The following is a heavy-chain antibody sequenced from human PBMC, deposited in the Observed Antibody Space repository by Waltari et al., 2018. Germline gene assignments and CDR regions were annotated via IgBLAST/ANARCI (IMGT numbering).Heavy chain of an antibody. CDR1: GFRRNNSW. D-gene: IGHD3-22*01. CDR3: TRDLVLVHYESGFDP. J-gene: IGHJ5*02. V-gene: IGHV3-74*01. Sequence: EVQLVESGGGLVQPGGSLRLSCAASGFRRNNSWSQWLLPGPEKRPVWVSRINSDGSSTAYADSVKGRFTISRDNAKNTLYLQMNSLRAEDTAVYYCTRDLVLVHYESGFDPWGQGTLVTVSS. CDR2: INSDGSST.